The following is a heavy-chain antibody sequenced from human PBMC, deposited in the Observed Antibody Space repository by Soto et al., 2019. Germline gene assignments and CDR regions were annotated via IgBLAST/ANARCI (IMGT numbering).Heavy chain of an antibody. CDR1: GFTVSGNY. Sequence: EVQLVESGGGMIQPGGSLRLSCAASGFTVSGNYMSWVRQAPGKGLEWVSVIYSDGGTDYADSVKGRFTISRDNSKNTLYLQMNSLRAEDTAVVYCARGLYGSASWCYYGMDVWGQGTTVTVSS. J-gene: IGHJ6*02. D-gene: IGHD3-10*01. CDR3: ARGLYGSASWCYYGMDV. V-gene: IGHV3-53*01. CDR2: IYSDGGT.